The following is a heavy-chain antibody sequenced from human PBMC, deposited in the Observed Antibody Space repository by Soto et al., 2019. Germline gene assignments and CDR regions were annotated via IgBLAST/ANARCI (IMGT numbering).Heavy chain of an antibody. V-gene: IGHV3-30*18. J-gene: IGHJ4*02. CDR3: AKDLGYSYGGFFDY. Sequence: QVQLVESGGGVVQPERSLRLSCAASGFIFSNYGMHWVRQAPGKGLEWVAVGSSAGSTKYYADSVKGRFTISSDNSKNTVFLQMNSLRAEDTAVYYCAKDLGYSYGGFFDYWGQGTLVTVSS. CDR1: GFIFSNYG. D-gene: IGHD5-18*01. CDR2: GSSAGSTK.